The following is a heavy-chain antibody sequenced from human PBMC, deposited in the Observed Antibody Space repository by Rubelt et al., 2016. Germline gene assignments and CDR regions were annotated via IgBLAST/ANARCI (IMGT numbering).Heavy chain of an antibody. CDR1: GYTLTELS. Sequence: QVQLVQSGAEVKKPGASVKVSCKVSGYTLTELSMHWVRQAPGKGLEWMGWINAGNGNTKYSQKFQGRVTITRDTSASTAYMELSSLRSEDTAVYYCATTGRSWDWGQGTLVTVSS. J-gene: IGHJ4*02. V-gene: IGHV1-3*01. D-gene: IGHD6-13*01. CDR3: ATTGRSWD. CDR2: INAGNGNT.